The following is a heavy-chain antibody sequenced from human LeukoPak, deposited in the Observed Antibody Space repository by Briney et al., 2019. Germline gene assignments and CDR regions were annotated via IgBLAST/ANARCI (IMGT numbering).Heavy chain of an antibody. CDR1: GCGFTSYW. V-gene: IGHV5-10-1*01. Sequence: GGALKISFQGSGCGFTSYWISWVRPMPGKGVGWMGRIDPSESYTNYSPSFQGHVTISADKSISTAYLQWSSLKASDTAMYYCARGGRYDYVWGSYRYTYWGQGTLVTVSS. J-gene: IGHJ4*02. D-gene: IGHD3-16*02. CDR2: IDPSESYT. CDR3: ARGGRYDYVWGSYRYTY.